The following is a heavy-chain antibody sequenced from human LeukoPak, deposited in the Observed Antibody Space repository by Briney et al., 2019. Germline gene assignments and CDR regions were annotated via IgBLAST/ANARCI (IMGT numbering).Heavy chain of an antibody. D-gene: IGHD6-6*01. CDR1: GGSISSGSYY. CDR3: ARANGAYSSSSEIDY. Sequence: SETLSLTCTVSGGSISSGSYYWSWIRQPAGKGLEWIGRIYTSGSTNYNPSLKSRVTISVDTSKNQFSLKLSSVTAADTAVYYCARANGAYSSSSEIDYWGQGTLVTVSS. V-gene: IGHV4-61*02. J-gene: IGHJ4*02. CDR2: IYTSGST.